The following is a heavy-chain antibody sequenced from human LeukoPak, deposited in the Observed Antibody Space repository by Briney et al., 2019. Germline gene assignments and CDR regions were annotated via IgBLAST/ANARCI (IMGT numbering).Heavy chain of an antibody. D-gene: IGHD4-17*01. Sequence: PSETLPLTCTVSGGSMNNYYWSWIRQAPGKGLEWIGYIPDSGSTNYNPSLRSRVTISVDTSKNQFSLKLSSVTAADTALYYCARYDYGDCWFDPWGQGTLVTVSS. CDR1: GGSMNNYY. CDR2: IPDSGST. J-gene: IGHJ5*02. CDR3: ARYDYGDCWFDP. V-gene: IGHV4-59*01.